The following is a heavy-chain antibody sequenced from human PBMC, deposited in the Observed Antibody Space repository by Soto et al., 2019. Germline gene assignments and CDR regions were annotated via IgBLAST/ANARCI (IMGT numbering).Heavy chain of an antibody. CDR1: GFTFSFYD. V-gene: IGHV3-48*03. J-gene: IGHJ4*02. Sequence: EVQLVESGGGFVQPGGFLRLSCAASGFTFSFYDVNWVRQAPGKGLEWVSYISSGGATVYYADSVKGRFTISRDNAKNSLYLQMNSLSVEDTAVYYCARKASDGLDYWGQGTLVTVSS. CDR2: ISSGGATV. CDR3: ARKASDGLDY.